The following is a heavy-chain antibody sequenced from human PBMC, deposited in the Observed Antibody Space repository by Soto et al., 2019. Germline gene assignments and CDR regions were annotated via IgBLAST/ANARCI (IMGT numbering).Heavy chain of an antibody. J-gene: IGHJ3*02. V-gene: IGHV3-9*01. CDR2: ISWNSGSI. D-gene: IGHD6-13*01. CDR3: AKGASERSSSAFDI. Sequence: EVQLVESGGGLVQPGRSLRLSCAASGFTFDDYAMHWVRQAPGKGLEWVSGISWNSGSIGYADSVKGRFTISRDNAKNSLYLHMNSLRAEDTALYYCAKGASERSSSAFDIWGQGTMVTVSS. CDR1: GFTFDDYA.